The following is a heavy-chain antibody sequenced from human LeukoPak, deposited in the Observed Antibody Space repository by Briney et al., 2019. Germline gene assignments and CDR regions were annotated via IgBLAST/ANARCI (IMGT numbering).Heavy chain of an antibody. CDR3: ARSYDSSGYTFDY. V-gene: IGHV4-59*01. CDR2: IYSRGNT. Sequence: SETLSLTCIVSGGSISSYSWSWIRQPPGEGLELIGYIYSRGNTNYNPSLKSRVTISVDTSKNQFSLKLRSVTAADTAVYYCARSYDSSGYTFDYWGQGTPVTVSS. CDR1: GGSISSYS. D-gene: IGHD3-22*01. J-gene: IGHJ4*02.